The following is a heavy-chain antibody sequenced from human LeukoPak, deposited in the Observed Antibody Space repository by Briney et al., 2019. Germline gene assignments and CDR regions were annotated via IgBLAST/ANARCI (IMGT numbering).Heavy chain of an antibody. D-gene: IGHD3-10*01. CDR2: IGGRDGST. CDR1: GFTFSSYG. Sequence: PGGSLRLSCAASGFTFSSYGMSWVRQAPGKGLEWVSAIGGRDGSTYCADSVKGRFTISRDNSKNTLYVQMNSLRAEDTAVYYCANEFRYGPFDYWGQGTLVTVSS. J-gene: IGHJ4*02. CDR3: ANEFRYGPFDY. V-gene: IGHV3-23*01.